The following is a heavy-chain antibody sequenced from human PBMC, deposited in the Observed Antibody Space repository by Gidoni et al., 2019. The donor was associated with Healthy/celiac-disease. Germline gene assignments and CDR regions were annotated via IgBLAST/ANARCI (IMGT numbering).Heavy chain of an antibody. V-gene: IGHV4-61*02. CDR2: IYTSGST. CDR3: AGGWLQRYYFDY. D-gene: IGHD5-12*01. Sequence: QVQLQESGPGLVKHYPTLSLTCHVSGGSISSGSYYWSWIRQPAGKGLEWIGSIYTSGSTNYNPSLQSRVTISVDTSKNQFSLKLSSVTAADTAVYYCAGGWLQRYYFDYWGQGTLVTVSS. J-gene: IGHJ4*02. CDR1: GGSISSGSYY.